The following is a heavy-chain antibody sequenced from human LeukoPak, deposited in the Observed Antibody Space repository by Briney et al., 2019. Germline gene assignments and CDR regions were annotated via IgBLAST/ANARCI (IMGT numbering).Heavy chain of an antibody. CDR2: IYPGDSDT. D-gene: IGHD1-1*01. CDR3: ARQNAEVSYFDY. V-gene: IGHV5-51*01. Sequence: GESLKISCKGSGYSFSNYWIGWVRQMPGKGLEWMGIIYPGDSDTRYSPSYQGQVTISVDKSISSAYLQWSSLQASDTAMYYCARQNAEVSYFDYWGQGTLVTVSS. J-gene: IGHJ4*02. CDR1: GYSFSNYW.